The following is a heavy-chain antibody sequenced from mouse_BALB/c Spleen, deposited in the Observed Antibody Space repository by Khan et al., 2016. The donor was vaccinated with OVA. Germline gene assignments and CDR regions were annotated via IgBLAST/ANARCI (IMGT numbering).Heavy chain of an antibody. J-gene: IGHJ4*01. CDR1: GDSITSGF. Sequence: EVQLQESGPSLVKPSQTLSLTCSVTGDSITSGFWNWIRKFPGNKFEYLGYITYSGNTYYNPSLQSRISFTRDTYNSQYFLQLNSITTEDTATYFCARSYGSWAMDYWGQGTSVTVSA. CDR3: ARSYGSWAMDY. D-gene: IGHD1-1*01. V-gene: IGHV3-8*02. CDR2: ITYSGNT.